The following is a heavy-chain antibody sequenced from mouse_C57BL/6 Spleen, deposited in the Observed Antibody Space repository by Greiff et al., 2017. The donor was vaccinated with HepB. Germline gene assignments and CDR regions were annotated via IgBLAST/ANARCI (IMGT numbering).Heavy chain of an antibody. V-gene: IGHV1-54*01. D-gene: IGHD4-1*01. Sequence: VQLQQSGAELVRPGTSVKVSCKASGYAFTNYLIEWVKQRPGQGLEWIGVINPGSGGTNYNEKFKGKATLTADKSSSTAYMQLSSLTSEDSAVYFCARWLTGTFPYWYFDVWGTGTTVTVSS. CDR2: INPGSGGT. J-gene: IGHJ1*03. CDR1: GYAFTNYL. CDR3: ARWLTGTFPYWYFDV.